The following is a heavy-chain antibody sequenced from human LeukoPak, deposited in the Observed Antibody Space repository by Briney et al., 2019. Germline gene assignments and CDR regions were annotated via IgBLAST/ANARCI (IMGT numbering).Heavy chain of an antibody. D-gene: IGHD6-25*01. CDR3: VRAYSRGYSDDFDY. Sequence: RGSLRLYCAASGFTFSDYYMSWFRQAPGKGLEWLSYISGDNGSIYYADSVRGRFTISRDNAKNSLHLQVNSLRGEGTAVYYCVRAYSRGYSDDFDYWGQGTLVTVSS. CDR2: ISGDNGSI. V-gene: IGHV3-11*01. J-gene: IGHJ4*02. CDR1: GFTFSDYY.